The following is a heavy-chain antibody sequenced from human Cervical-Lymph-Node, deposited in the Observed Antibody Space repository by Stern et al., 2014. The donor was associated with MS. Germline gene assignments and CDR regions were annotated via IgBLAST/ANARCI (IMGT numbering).Heavy chain of an antibody. V-gene: IGHV3-30*18. J-gene: IGHJ5*02. CDR3: TKRESDFWSGGFDP. CDR1: GFTFSVYG. Sequence: VQLVESGGGVVQPGRSLRLSCAASGFTFSVYGMHWVRQAPGKGLEWVALISSDGSNKSYADSVKGRFTISRDNSKDTLYLQMNSLRSEDTAVYYCTKRESDFWSGGFDPWGQGTLVTVSS. CDR2: ISSDGSNK. D-gene: IGHD3-3*01.